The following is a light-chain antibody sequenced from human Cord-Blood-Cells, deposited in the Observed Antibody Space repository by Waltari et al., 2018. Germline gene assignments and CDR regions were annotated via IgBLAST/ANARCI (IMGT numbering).Light chain of an antibody. Sequence: QSALTQPASVSGSPGQSLTIPCTGTSSDVGGYNYVSCYQQHPGKAPKLMIYDVSNRPSGVSNRFSGSKSGNTASLTISGLQAEDEADYYCSSYTSSSTLVVFGGGTKLTVL. CDR1: SSDVGGYNY. CDR2: DVS. CDR3: SSYTSSSTLVV. V-gene: IGLV2-14*01. J-gene: IGLJ2*01.